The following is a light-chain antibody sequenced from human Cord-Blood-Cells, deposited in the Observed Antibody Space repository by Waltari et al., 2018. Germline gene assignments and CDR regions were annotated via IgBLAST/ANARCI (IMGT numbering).Light chain of an antibody. CDR2: LGS. Sequence: DIVMTQSPLSLPVTPGEPDSISCRSSQSPLHSNGYNYLDWYLQKPGQSPQLLIYLGSNRSSGVPDRFSGSGSGTDFTLKISRVEAEDVGVYYCMQALQTPLTFGGGTKVEIK. CDR1: QSPLHSNGYNY. V-gene: IGKV2-28*01. CDR3: MQALQTPLT. J-gene: IGKJ4*01.